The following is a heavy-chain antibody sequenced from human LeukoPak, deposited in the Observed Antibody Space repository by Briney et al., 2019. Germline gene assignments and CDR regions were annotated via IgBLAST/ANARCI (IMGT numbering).Heavy chain of an antibody. CDR3: ARKHDILTGYDNWFDP. D-gene: IGHD3-9*01. V-gene: IGHV1-2*02. CDR1: GYSFTGYY. J-gene: IGHJ5*02. CDR2: INPNSGGT. Sequence: ASVKVSCKASGYSFTGYYMHWVRQAPGQGLEWMGWINPNSGGTKYAEKFQGRVTMTGDPSISTAYLELTRLRSDDTAVYYCARKHDILTGYDNWFDPWGQGTLVIVSS.